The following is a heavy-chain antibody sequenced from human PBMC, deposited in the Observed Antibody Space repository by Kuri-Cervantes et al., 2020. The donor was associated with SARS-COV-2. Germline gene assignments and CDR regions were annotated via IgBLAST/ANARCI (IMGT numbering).Heavy chain of an antibody. D-gene: IGHD6-13*01. V-gene: IGHV1-18*01. CDR2: ISAYNGNT. J-gene: IGHJ4*02. CDR1: GYTFTSYG. CDR3: ARESRTIAAAGTEDY. Sequence: ASVKVSCKASGYTFTSYGISWVRQAPGQGLEWMGWISAYNGNTNYAQKFQGRVTMTRDTSISTAYMELSRLRSDDTAVYYCARESRTIAAAGTEDYWGQGTLVTVSS.